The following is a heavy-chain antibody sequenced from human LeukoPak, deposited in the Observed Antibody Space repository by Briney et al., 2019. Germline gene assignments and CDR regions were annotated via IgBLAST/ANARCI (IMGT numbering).Heavy chain of an antibody. Sequence: SETLSLTCAVSGGSISSSNWWSWVRQPPGKGLEWIGEIYHSGSTNYNPSLKSRVTISVDKSKNQFSLKLSSVTAADTAVYYCARGLGYYYDSSGPGTKFDYWGQGTLVTVSS. CDR1: GGSISSSNW. J-gene: IGHJ4*02. D-gene: IGHD3-22*01. V-gene: IGHV4-4*02. CDR2: IYHSGST. CDR3: ARGLGYYYDSSGPGTKFDY.